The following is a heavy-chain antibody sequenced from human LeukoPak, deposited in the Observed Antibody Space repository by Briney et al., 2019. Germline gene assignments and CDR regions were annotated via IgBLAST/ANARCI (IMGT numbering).Heavy chain of an antibody. CDR3: STPGGVATTKSDTNYFDY. CDR1: GGTFSSYA. D-gene: IGHD5-24*01. V-gene: IGHV1-69*13. J-gene: IGHJ4*02. CDR2: IIPIFGTA. Sequence: GASVKVSCKASGGTFSSYAISWVRQAPGQGLEWMGGIIPIFGTANYAQKFQGRVTITADESTSTAYMELSSLRSEDTAVYYCSTPGGVATTKSDTNYFDYWGQGTLVTVSS.